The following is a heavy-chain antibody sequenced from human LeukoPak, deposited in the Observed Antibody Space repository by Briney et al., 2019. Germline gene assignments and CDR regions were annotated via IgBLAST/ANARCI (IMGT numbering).Heavy chain of an antibody. D-gene: IGHD3-9*01. CDR1: GYTFTGYY. J-gene: IGHJ6*02. V-gene: IGHV1-2*02. Sequence: ASVTVSCKASGYTFTGYYMHWVRQAPGQGLEWMGWINPNSGGTNYAQKFQGRVTMTRDTSISTAYMELSRLRSDDTAVYYCARGCGYFDWLSPYYYYGMDVWGQGTTVTVSS. CDR3: ARGCGYFDWLSPYYYYGMDV. CDR2: INPNSGGT.